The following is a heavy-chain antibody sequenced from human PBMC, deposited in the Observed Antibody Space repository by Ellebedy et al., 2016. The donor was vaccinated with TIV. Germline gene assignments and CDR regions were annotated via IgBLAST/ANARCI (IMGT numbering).Heavy chain of an antibody. D-gene: IGHD1-26*01. CDR1: GYTFTAHY. CDR2: ISAYNGNT. Sequence: ASVKVSCXASGYTFTAHYIHWVRQAPGQGLEWMGWISAYNGNTNYAQKLQGRVTMTTDTSTSTAYMELRSLRSDDTAVYYCARGWGGSYFGLPYFDYWGQGTLVTVSS. V-gene: IGHV1-18*04. CDR3: ARGWGGSYFGLPYFDY. J-gene: IGHJ4*02.